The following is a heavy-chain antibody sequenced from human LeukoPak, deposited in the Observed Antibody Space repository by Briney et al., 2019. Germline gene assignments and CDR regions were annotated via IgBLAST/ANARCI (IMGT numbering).Heavy chain of an antibody. D-gene: IGHD2-2*01. Sequence: ASVKVSCKVSGYTLTELSMHWVRQAPGKGLEWMGGFDPEDGETIYAQKFQGRVTMTEDTSTDTAYMELSSLRSEDTAVYYCATKGLVPAPRYNLFNPWGQGTLVTVSS. CDR2: FDPEDGET. CDR3: ATKGLVPAPRYNLFNP. J-gene: IGHJ5*02. CDR1: GYTLTELS. V-gene: IGHV1-24*01.